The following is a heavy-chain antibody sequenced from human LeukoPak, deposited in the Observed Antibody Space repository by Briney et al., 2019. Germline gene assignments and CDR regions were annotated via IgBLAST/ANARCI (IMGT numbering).Heavy chain of an antibody. CDR3: AKDSTPYSGSTFYFDY. CDR2: MSGSGMTP. V-gene: IGHV3-23*01. J-gene: IGHJ4*02. Sequence: GGSLRLSCAASGFTFSSYAISWVRQAPGKGLEWVSTMSGSGMTPKYADSVKGRFTISRDNSNNTLYLQMNSLRAEDTAVYYCAKDSTPYSGSTFYFDYWGQGTLVTVSS. D-gene: IGHD1-7*01. CDR1: GFTFSSYA.